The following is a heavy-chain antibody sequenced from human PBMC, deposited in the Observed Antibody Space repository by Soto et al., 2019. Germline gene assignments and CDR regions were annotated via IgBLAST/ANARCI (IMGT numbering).Heavy chain of an antibody. CDR1: GFTWSSYS. V-gene: IGHV3-21*01. CDR3: ARDGSIAVAGFYYYGMDV. CDR2: ISSSSSYI. J-gene: IGHJ6*02. D-gene: IGHD6-19*01. Sequence: GFTWSSYSVDWFRQAPGKGLEWVSSISSSSSYIYYADSVKGRFTISRDNAKNSLYLQMNSLRAEDTAVYYCARDGSIAVAGFYYYGMDVWGQGTTVTVSS.